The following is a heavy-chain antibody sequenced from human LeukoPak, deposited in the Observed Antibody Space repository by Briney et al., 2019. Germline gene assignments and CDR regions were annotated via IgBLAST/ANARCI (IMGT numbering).Heavy chain of an antibody. V-gene: IGHV3-30-3*01. D-gene: IGHD3-22*01. J-gene: IGHJ3*02. CDR3: ARRGHSTYYYDSSVARDAFDI. CDR1: GFTFSHYA. CDR2: ISYHGIDK. Sequence: GRSLRLSCAASGFTFSHYAMHWVRQAPGKGLEWVAVISYHGIDKYYADSVKGRFTISRDNSKNALYLQMNSLRAEDTAVYYCARRGHSTYYYDSSVARDAFDIWGQGTMVTVSS.